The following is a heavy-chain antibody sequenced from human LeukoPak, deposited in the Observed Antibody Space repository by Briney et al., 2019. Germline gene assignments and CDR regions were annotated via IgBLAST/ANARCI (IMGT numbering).Heavy chain of an antibody. Sequence: GGSLRLXCAASGFTFNNYAMTWVRQAPGKELEWVSVINGGGSSYYADSVKGRFTVSRDNSKNTLYLQMNSLRDEDTAIYYCAKGQGYNYGDSIDYWGQGTLVTVSS. V-gene: IGHV3-23*01. J-gene: IGHJ4*02. CDR3: AKGQGYNYGDSIDY. D-gene: IGHD5-18*01. CDR1: GFTFNNYA. CDR2: INGGGSS.